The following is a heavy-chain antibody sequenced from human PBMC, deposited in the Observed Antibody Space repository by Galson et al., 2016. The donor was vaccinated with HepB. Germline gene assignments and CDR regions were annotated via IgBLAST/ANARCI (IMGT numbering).Heavy chain of an antibody. D-gene: IGHD2-21*02. CDR2: ISTHSGTT. V-gene: IGHV1-18*01. CDR1: GYTFTTYG. Sequence: CKASGYTFTTYGITWVRQAPGQGLEWMGWISTHSGTTNHAQELQGRITMTTDTSASTAYMELANLKSDDTAIYYCVRDRERSLDCWGQGTLVSVSS. J-gene: IGHJ4*02. CDR3: VRDRERSLDC.